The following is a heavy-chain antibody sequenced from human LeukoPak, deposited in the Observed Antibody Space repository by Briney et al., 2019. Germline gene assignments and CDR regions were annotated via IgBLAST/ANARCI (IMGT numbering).Heavy chain of an antibody. CDR3: AKDVEPIAAAYSFDY. CDR2: ISGSGGST. Sequence: PGGSLRLSCAASGFTFSSYAMSWVRRAPGKGLEWVSAISGSGGSTYYADSVKGRFTISRDNSKNTLYLQMNSLRAEDTAVYYCAKDVEPIAAAYSFDYWGQGTLVTVSS. D-gene: IGHD6-13*01. V-gene: IGHV3-23*01. J-gene: IGHJ4*02. CDR1: GFTFSSYA.